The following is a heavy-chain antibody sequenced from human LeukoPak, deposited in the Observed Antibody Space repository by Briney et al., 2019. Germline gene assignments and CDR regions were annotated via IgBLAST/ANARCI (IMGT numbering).Heavy chain of an antibody. CDR1: GYTFSIYY. J-gene: IGHJ5*01. V-gene: IGHV1-46*01. CDR2: INPSGGST. CDR3: ARGVRGALDS. Sequence: ASVRVSCKASGYTFSIYYIHWVRQAPGQGLEWMGVINPSGGSTTYAQKFQGRVTMTANTSTSTVYMDLTGLKSEDTAIFYCARGVRGALDSWGHGTLVTVS. D-gene: IGHD3-10*01.